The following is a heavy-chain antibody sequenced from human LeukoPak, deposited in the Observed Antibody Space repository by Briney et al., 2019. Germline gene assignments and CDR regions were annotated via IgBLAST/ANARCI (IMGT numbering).Heavy chain of an antibody. CDR3: ASEKSGYPDY. CDR2: ISAYNGNT. Sequence: ASVKVSCKASGGTFSSYAISWVRQAPGQGLEWMGWISAYNGNTNYAQKLQGRVTMTTDTSTSTAYMELRSLRSDDTAVYYCASEKSGYPDYWGQGTLVTVSS. D-gene: IGHD3-3*01. V-gene: IGHV1-18*01. J-gene: IGHJ4*02. CDR1: GGTFSSYA.